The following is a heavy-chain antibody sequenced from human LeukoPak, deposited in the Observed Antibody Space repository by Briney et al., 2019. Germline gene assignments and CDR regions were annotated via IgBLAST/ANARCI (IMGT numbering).Heavy chain of an antibody. D-gene: IGHD3-10*01. V-gene: IGHV3-23*01. Sequence: GGSLRLSCAASGFIFSSHGMNWVRQAPGKGLEWVSGISPSGDITYYADSVKGRFTTSRDNSKNTLYLQMNSLRAEDTAVYYWAKDLWFGEIDYWGQGTLVTVSS. CDR1: GFIFSSHG. J-gene: IGHJ4*02. CDR2: ISPSGDIT. CDR3: AKDLWFGEIDY.